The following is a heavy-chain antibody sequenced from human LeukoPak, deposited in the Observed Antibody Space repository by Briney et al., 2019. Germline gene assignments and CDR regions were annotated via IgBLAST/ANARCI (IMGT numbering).Heavy chain of an antibody. CDR2: IIPIFGTA. CDR3: AIVDTAMVGFDY. J-gene: IGHJ4*02. V-gene: IGHV1-69*05. D-gene: IGHD5-18*01. CDR1: GGTFSSYA. Sequence: ASVKVSCKASGGTFSSYAISWVRQAPGQGLEWTGRIIPIFGTANYALKFQGRVTITTVESTSTAYMELSSLRSEDTAVYYCAIVDTAMVGFDYWGQGTLVTVSS.